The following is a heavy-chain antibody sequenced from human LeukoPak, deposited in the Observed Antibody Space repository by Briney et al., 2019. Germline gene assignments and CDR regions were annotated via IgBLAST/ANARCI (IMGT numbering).Heavy chain of an antibody. CDR2: ISYDGSNK. V-gene: IGHV3-30-3*01. CDR3: ASDRPRYCSSTSCPRHYGMDV. CDR1: GFTFSSYA. Sequence: PGGSLRLSCAASGFTFSSYAMHWVRQAPGKGLEWVAVISYDGSNKYYADSVKGRFTISRDNSKNTLYLQMNSLRAEDTAVYYCASDRPRYCSSTSCPRHYGMDVWGQGTTVTVSS. D-gene: IGHD2-2*01. J-gene: IGHJ6*02.